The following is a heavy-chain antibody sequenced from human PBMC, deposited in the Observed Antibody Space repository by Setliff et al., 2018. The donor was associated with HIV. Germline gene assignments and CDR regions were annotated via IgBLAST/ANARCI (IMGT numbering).Heavy chain of an antibody. CDR1: GFTFTYHA. V-gene: IGHV3-23*01. CDR3: ARVLPYNSALDN. Sequence: GSLRLSCAASGFTFTYHAMTWVRQAPGKGLELVAGINGDGDSRYYAESVKGRFTVSRDNSKDTLYLQMNDLRAEDTALYYCARVLPYNSALDNWGQGTLVTVSS. CDR2: INGDGDSR. D-gene: IGHD6-25*01. J-gene: IGHJ4*02.